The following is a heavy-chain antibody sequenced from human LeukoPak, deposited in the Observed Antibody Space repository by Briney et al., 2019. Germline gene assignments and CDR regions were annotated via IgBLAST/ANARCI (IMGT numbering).Heavy chain of an antibody. Sequence: GGSLRLSCAASGFTFSSYGMSWVRQAPGKGLEWVSSIFPSGGEIHYADSVRGRFTISRDNSKSTLSLQMNSLRAEDTAIYYCATYRQVLSPFESWGQGTLVTVSS. J-gene: IGHJ4*02. D-gene: IGHD2-8*02. CDR2: IFPSGGEI. CDR1: GFTFSSYG. CDR3: ATYRQVLSPFES. V-gene: IGHV3-23*01.